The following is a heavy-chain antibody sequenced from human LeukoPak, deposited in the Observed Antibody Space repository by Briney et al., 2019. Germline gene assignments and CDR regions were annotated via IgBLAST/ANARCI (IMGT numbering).Heavy chain of an antibody. D-gene: IGHD2-2*01. V-gene: IGHV4-59*01. J-gene: IGHJ4*02. CDR3: ARAPGYCSSTSCYAPRAFDY. Sequence: PSETLSLTCTVSGGSISSYYWSWIRQPPGKGLEWIGYIYYSGSTNYNPSFKSRVTISVDTSKNQFSLKLSSVTAADTAVYYCARAPGYCSSTSCYAPRAFDYWGQGTLVTVSS. CDR1: GGSISSYY. CDR2: IYYSGST.